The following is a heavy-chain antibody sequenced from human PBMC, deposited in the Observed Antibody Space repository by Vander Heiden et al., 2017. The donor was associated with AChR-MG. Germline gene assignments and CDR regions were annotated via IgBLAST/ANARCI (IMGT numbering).Heavy chain of an antibody. D-gene: IGHD7-27*01. J-gene: IGHJ4*02. V-gene: IGHV3-23*01. CDR2: IYGNGKST. Sequence: EVQLLESGGGLVQPGGSLRLSCAVSGFTFSTYSISWVRQAPGKGLEWVSSIYGNGKSTFYADSVKGRFTTSRDSSKNTVYLQLNNLRAEDTAMYFCAKDRHPDPAWDFDHWGQGTLVTVSS. CDR1: GFTFSTYS. CDR3: AKDRHPDPAWDFDH.